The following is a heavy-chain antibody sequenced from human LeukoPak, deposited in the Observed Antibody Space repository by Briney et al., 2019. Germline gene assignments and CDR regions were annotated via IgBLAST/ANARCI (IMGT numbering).Heavy chain of an antibody. Sequence: SETLSLTCAVYGGSFSGYYWSWIRQPPGKGLEWIGEINHSGSTNYNPSLKSRVTISVDTSKNQFSLKLSSVTAADTAVYYCAGVGGIAVAGTPSFDYWGQGTLVTVSS. J-gene: IGHJ4*02. CDR1: GGSFSGYY. CDR3: AGVGGIAVAGTPSFDY. CDR2: INHSGST. D-gene: IGHD6-19*01. V-gene: IGHV4-34*01.